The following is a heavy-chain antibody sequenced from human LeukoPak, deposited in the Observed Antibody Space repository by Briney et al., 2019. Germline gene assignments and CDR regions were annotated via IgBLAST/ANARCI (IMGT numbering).Heavy chain of an antibody. V-gene: IGHV3-30-3*01. CDR1: GLTFSSYA. CDR3: ARVTITIFGAIDY. Sequence: PGRSLTLSCAASGLTFSSYAMHWVRQAPGKGLEWVAVISYDGSNTYYADSVKGRFTISRDNSKNTLYLQMNSLRAEDTAVYYCARVTITIFGAIDYWGQGTLVTVSS. J-gene: IGHJ4*02. D-gene: IGHD3-3*01. CDR2: ISYDGSNT.